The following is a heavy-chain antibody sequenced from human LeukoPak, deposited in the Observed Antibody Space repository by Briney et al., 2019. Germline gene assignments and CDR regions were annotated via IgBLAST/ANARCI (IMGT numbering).Heavy chain of an antibody. V-gene: IGHV4-39*07. CDR2: IFYSGST. CDR1: GGSISSCY. D-gene: IGHD3-10*01. CDR3: AKSNGYGLVDI. Sequence: KPSETLSLTCTVSGGSISSCYWGWIRQPPGKGLEWIGNIFYSGSTYYSPSLKSRVTISLDTSRNQFSLKLNSVTAADTAVYYCAKSNGYGLVDIWGQGTMVTVSS. J-gene: IGHJ3*02.